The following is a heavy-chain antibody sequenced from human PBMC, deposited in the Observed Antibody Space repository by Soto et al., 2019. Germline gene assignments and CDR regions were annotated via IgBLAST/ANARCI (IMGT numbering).Heavy chain of an antibody. Sequence: GGSLRLSCAASGFTFSSYAMTWVRQAPGKGLEWVSSISFSDGGTYYADSVKGRLTISRDNSKNTLFLQMNSLRVEDTAVYYCVKDNRILGRRYFDLWGRGTLVTVSS. CDR2: ISFSDGGT. J-gene: IGHJ2*01. CDR3: VKDNRILGRRYFDL. D-gene: IGHD2-15*01. CDR1: GFTFSSYA. V-gene: IGHV3-23*01.